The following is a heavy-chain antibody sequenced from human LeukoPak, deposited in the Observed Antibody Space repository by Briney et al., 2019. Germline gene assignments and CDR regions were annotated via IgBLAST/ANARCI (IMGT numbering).Heavy chain of an antibody. CDR2: INHSGST. CDR3: ARGLTRGFGNLYYFDY. CDR1: GGSFSGYY. J-gene: IGHJ4*02. Sequence: SETLSLTCAVYGGSFSGYYWSWIRQPPGKGLEWIGEINHSGSTNYNPSLKSRVTISVDTSKNQFSLKLSSVTAADTAVYYCARGLTRGFGNLYYFDYWGQGTLVTVSS. V-gene: IGHV4-34*01. D-gene: IGHD3-10*01.